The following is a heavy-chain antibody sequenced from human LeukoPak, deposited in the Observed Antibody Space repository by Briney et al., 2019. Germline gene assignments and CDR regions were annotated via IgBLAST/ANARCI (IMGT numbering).Heavy chain of an antibody. CDR2: IIPIFGTA. V-gene: IGHV1-69*13. CDR3: ARAGMTTVTTGAFDI. CDR1: GYTFTDYY. D-gene: IGHD4-17*01. J-gene: IGHJ3*02. Sequence: GASVKVSCKASGYTFTDYYMHWVRQAPGQGLEWMGGIIPIFGTANYAQKSQGRVTITADESTSTAYMELSSLRSEDTAVYYCARAGMTTVTTGAFDIWGQGTMVTVSS.